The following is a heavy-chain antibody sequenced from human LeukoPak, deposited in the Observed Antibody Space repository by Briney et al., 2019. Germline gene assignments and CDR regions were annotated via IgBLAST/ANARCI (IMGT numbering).Heavy chain of an antibody. CDR3: VTGVWVMGGVTIDYFRN. CDR1: GFTFRDYA. CDR2: ISRDGESM. Sequence: GGSLRLSCAASGFTFRDYAMSWVRQAPGGRLEWVSGISRDGESMNYAESVRGRFTVSRDNSKNTVHLQMDSLRAEDTATIYCVTGVWVMGGVTIDYFRNWGQGTLVAVSS. V-gene: IGHV3-23*01. D-gene: IGHD3-10*01. J-gene: IGHJ1*01.